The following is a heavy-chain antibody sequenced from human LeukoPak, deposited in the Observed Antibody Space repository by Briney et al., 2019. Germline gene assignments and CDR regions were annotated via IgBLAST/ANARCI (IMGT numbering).Heavy chain of an antibody. Sequence: GGSLRLSCAASGFTFSSYSMNWVRQAPGEGLEWVSYISSSGSTIYYADSVKGRFTISRDTAKNSLYLQMNSLRAEDTAVYYCARDSAVAANDYWGQGTLVTVSS. CDR2: ISSSGSTI. CDR1: GFTFSSYS. CDR3: ARDSAVAANDY. V-gene: IGHV3-48*01. J-gene: IGHJ4*02. D-gene: IGHD6-19*01.